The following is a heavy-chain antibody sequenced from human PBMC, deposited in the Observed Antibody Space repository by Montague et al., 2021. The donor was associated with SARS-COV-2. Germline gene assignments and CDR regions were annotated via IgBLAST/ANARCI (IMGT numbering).Heavy chain of an antibody. Sequence: SLRLSCAASGFTFSRYWMHWVRQVPGKELLWVSRINIDGSRTTYADSVKGRFTISRDNAKNTLFLQMNGLRADDTAVYYCTRSGDGVYYGMDVWGQGTTVTVSS. V-gene: IGHV3-74*03. CDR2: INIDGSRT. CDR1: GFTFSRYW. D-gene: IGHD2-21*02. J-gene: IGHJ6*02. CDR3: TRSGDGVYYGMDV.